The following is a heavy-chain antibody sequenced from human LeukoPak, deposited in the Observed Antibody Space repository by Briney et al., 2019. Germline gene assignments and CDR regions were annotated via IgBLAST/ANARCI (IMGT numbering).Heavy chain of an antibody. CDR3: ARGAGYDYVWGSYLYTRGLDY. J-gene: IGHJ4*02. V-gene: IGHV4-34*01. Sequence: SETLSLTCAVYGGSFSGYYWSWIRQPPGKGREWIGEINHSGSTNYNPSLKSRVTISVDTSKNQFSLKLSSVTAADTAVYYCARGAGYDYVWGSYLYTRGLDYWGQGTLVTVSS. CDR2: INHSGST. D-gene: IGHD3-16*02. CDR1: GGSFSGYY.